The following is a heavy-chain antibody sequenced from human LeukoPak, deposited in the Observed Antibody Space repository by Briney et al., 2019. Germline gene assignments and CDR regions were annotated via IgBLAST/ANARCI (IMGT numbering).Heavy chain of an antibody. J-gene: IGHJ4*02. CDR3: ARHRQWLLALYYFGY. V-gene: IGHV4-59*08. CDR1: GGSISSYY. Sequence: SETLSLTCTVSGGSISSYYWSWIRQPPGKGLEWIGYIYYSGSTNYNPSLKSRVTISVDTSKNQFSLKLSSVTAADTAVYYCARHRQWLLALYYFGYWGQGTLVTVSS. D-gene: IGHD3-22*01. CDR2: IYYSGST.